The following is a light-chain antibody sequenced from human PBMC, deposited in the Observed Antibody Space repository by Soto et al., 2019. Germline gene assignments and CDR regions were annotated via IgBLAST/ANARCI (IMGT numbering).Light chain of an antibody. CDR2: SAS. J-gene: IGKJ3*01. CDR3: QQYNNWPLT. CDR1: QSVGIH. V-gene: IGKV3-15*01. Sequence: EIVMTQSPATLSMSPGERAALSCRASQSVGIHLAWYQQKPGQAPRLLIYSASTRATGIPARFSASGSGTEFTLTISSLQSEDFAAYYCQQYNNWPLTFGPGTRVDIK.